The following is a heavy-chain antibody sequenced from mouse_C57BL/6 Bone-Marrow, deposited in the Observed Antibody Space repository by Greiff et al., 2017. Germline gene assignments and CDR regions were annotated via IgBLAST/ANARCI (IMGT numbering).Heavy chain of an antibody. CDR3: ARGLLYAMDY. CDR2: IYPRDGST. V-gene: IGHV1-85*01. Sequence: VQLQQSGPGLVKPGASLKLSCKASGYTFTGYDINWVKQGPGQGLEWIGWIYPRDGSTKYNETFKGKATLTLDTSSSTAYMELHSLTSEDSAVYFCARGLLYAMDYWGQGTSVTVSS. D-gene: IGHD2-12*01. J-gene: IGHJ4*01. CDR1: GYTFTGYD.